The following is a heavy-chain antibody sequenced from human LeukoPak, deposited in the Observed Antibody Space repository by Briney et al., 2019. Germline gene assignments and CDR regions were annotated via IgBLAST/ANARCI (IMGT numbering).Heavy chain of an antibody. CDR3: TTPGIAVAGQGDWDY. J-gene: IGHJ4*02. Sequence: GGSLRLSCAASGFTFSGSAMHWVRQASGKGLEWVGRIRSKANSYATAYAASVKGRFTISRDDSKNTAYLQMNSLKTEDTAVYYCTTPGIAVAGQGDWDYWGQGTLVTVSS. D-gene: IGHD6-19*01. CDR1: GFTFSGSA. CDR2: IRSKANSYAT. V-gene: IGHV3-73*01.